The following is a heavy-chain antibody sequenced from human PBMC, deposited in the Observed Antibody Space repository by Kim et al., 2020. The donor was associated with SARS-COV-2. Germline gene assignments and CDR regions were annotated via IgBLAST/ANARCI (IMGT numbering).Heavy chain of an antibody. D-gene: IGHD2-15*01. V-gene: IGHV1-24*01. CDR3: ATGRVAGPPAWFDP. Sequence: ASVKVSCKVSGYTLTELSMHWVRQAPGKGLEWMGGFDPEDGETIYAQKFQGRVTMTEDTSTDTAYMELSSLRSEDTAVYYCATGRVAGPPAWFDPWGQGTLVPVSS. CDR2: FDPEDGET. CDR1: GYTLTELS. J-gene: IGHJ5*02.